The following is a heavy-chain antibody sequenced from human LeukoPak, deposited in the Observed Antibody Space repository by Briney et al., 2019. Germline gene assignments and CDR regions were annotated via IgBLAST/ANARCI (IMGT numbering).Heavy chain of an antibody. J-gene: IGHJ4*02. V-gene: IGHV4-59*01. CDR1: GGSISSYY. CDR3: ARVLGPHYDISTGYRRYYFDY. Sequence: SETLSLTCTVSGGSISSYYWSWIRQPPGKGLEWIGYIYYSGSTNYNPSLKSRVTISVDTSKNQFSLKLSSVTAADTAVYYCARVLGPHYDISTGYRRYYFDYWGQGTLVTVSS. CDR2: IYYSGST. D-gene: IGHD3-9*01.